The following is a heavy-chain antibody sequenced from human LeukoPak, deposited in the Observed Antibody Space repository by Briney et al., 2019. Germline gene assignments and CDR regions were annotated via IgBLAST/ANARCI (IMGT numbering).Heavy chain of an antibody. CDR1: GGSFSGYY. D-gene: IGHD3-22*01. CDR3: ARGGDSSTYYLLDAFGI. V-gene: IGHV4-34*01. CDR2: INHSGST. Sequence: PSETLSLTCAVYGGSFSGYYWSWIRQPPGKGLEWIGEINHSGSTNYNPSLKSRVTISVDTSKNQFSLKLSSVTAADTAVYYCARGGDSSTYYLLDAFGIWGQGTMVTVSS. J-gene: IGHJ3*02.